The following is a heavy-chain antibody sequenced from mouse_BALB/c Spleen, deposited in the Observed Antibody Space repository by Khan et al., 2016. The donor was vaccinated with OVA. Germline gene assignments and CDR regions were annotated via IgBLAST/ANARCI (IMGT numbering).Heavy chain of an antibody. V-gene: IGHV2-6-5*01. J-gene: IGHJ2*01. Sequence: QVQLKESGPGLVAPSQNLSITCTVSGFSLTDYGVSWIRQPPGKGLEWLGVIWAGGSTNYNSALMSRLSISKDNSKSQVFLKMNSLQTDDTAMYYCARLEDIWGQGTTLTVSS. CDR2: IWAGGST. CDR1: GFSLTDYG. CDR3: ARLEDI. D-gene: IGHD1-3*01.